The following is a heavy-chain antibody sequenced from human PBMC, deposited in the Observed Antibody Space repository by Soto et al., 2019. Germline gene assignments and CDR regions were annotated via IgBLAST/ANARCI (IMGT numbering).Heavy chain of an antibody. CDR3: ARGLGIAAAGTHWFDP. Sequence: SETLSLTCAVYGGSFSGYYWSWIRQPPGKGLEWIGEINHSGSTNYNPSLKSRVTISVDTSKNQFSLKLSSVTAADTAVYYCARGLGIAAAGTHWFDPWGQGTLVTVSS. J-gene: IGHJ5*02. CDR1: GGSFSGYY. CDR2: INHSGST. V-gene: IGHV4-34*01. D-gene: IGHD6-13*01.